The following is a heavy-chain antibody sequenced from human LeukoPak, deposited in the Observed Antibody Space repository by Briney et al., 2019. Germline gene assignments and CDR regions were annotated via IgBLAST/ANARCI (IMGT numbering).Heavy chain of an antibody. Sequence: ASVKVSCKASGYSFVLYGISWVRQAPGEGPEWMGWISGSTGDTNYAQKFQGRVTMTRDTSISTAYMELSRLRSDDTAVYYCARPHYYGSGDFDYWGQGTLVTVSS. D-gene: IGHD3-10*01. CDR3: ARPHYYGSGDFDY. CDR1: GYSFVLYG. CDR2: ISGSTGDT. J-gene: IGHJ4*02. V-gene: IGHV1-18*04.